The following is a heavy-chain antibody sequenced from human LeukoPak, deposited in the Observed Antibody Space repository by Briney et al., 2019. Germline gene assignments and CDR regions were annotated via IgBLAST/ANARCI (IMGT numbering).Heavy chain of an antibody. CDR3: AREPTGGYYYYMDV. CDR1: VYTFTSYD. V-gene: IGHV1-8*03. D-gene: IGHD3-10*01. J-gene: IGHJ6*03. Sequence: ASVNVSFKASVYTFTSYDINWVRQATGQGLEWMGWMNPNSGNTGYAQKFQGRVTITRNTSISTAYMELSSLRSEDTAVYYCAREPTGGYYYYMDVWGKGTTVTVSS. CDR2: MNPNSGNT.